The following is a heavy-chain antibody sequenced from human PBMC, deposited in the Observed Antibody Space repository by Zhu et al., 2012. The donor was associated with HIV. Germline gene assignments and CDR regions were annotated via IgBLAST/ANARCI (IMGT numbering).Heavy chain of an antibody. CDR3: ARGITMVRGVINPFDY. D-gene: IGHD3-10*01. CDR2: IYHSGST. V-gene: IGHV4-30-2*01. CDR1: GGSISSGGYS. Sequence: QVRLQESGSGLVKPSQTLSLTCAVSGGSISSGGYSWSWIRQPPGKGLEWIGYIYHSGSTYYNPSLKSRVTISVDRSKNQFSLKLSSVTAADTAVYYCARGITMVRGVINPFDYWGQGTLVTVSS. J-gene: IGHJ4*02.